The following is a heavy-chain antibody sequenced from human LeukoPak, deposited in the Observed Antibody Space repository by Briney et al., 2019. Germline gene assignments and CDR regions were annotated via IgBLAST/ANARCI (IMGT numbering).Heavy chain of an antibody. Sequence: SETLSLTCTVSGESICGFYWTWIRQPPGEGLEWIGYIYYSWSTNYNPSLQSRVTISVDTSRNQCSLKLSSVTAADTAVYYCARQSYYYDSSGYYSYYYYYYMDVWGKGTTVTISS. V-gene: IGHV4-59*08. CDR1: GESICGFY. J-gene: IGHJ6*03. CDR3: ARQSYYYDSSGYYSYYYYYYMDV. D-gene: IGHD3-22*01. CDR2: IYYSWST.